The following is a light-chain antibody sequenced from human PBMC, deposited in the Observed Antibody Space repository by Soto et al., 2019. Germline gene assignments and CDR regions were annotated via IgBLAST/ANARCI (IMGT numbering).Light chain of an antibody. CDR3: QQYNSFSRT. Sequence: DIQMTQSPSTLSASLGARVSITCRASQSISNWLAWYQQKPGKAPKLLIYDASSLESGVPSRFSGSRSGTEFTLTISSLQPADFATYYCQQYNSFSRTFGQGTKVDIK. V-gene: IGKV1-5*01. CDR2: DAS. CDR1: QSISNW. J-gene: IGKJ1*01.